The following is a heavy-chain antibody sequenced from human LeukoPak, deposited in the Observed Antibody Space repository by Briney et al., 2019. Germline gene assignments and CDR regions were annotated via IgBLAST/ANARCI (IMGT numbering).Heavy chain of an antibody. CDR2: ISGSGGST. CDR1: GFTFSSYG. J-gene: IGHJ4*02. CDR3: AKYGNWGCGGTSCYVDY. D-gene: IGHD2-2*01. V-gene: IGHV3-23*01. Sequence: GGSLRLSCAASGFTFSSYGMSWVRQAPGKGLEWVSAISGSGGSTYYADSVKGRFTISRDNSKNTLYLQMNSLRAEDTAVYYCAKYGNWGCGGTSCYVDYWGQGTLVTVSS.